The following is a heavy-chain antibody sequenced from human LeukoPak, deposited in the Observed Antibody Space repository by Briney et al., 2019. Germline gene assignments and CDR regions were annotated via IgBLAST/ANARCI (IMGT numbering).Heavy chain of an antibody. CDR1: GFTFTNYW. V-gene: IGHV5-51*01. J-gene: IGHJ4*02. CDR3: ARFVGACSGGSCYSDY. Sequence: GESLQISCMGSGFTFTNYWIGWVRQMPGKGVGGMGIIYPRDADVKYSPSFQGQVTISADKSISTAYPQWNSLKASDTAMYYCARFVGACSGGSCYSDYWGQGTLVTVSS. CDR2: IYPRDADV. D-gene: IGHD2-15*01.